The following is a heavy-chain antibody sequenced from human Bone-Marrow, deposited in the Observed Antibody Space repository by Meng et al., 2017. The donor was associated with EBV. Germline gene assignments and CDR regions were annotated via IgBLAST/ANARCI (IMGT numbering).Heavy chain of an antibody. V-gene: IGHV3-21*01. CDR3: ARGPLTYYDFWSGYFGSYYFDY. J-gene: IGHJ4*02. D-gene: IGHD3-3*01. Sequence: EVQLVESGXXXXXPXXAXXLSCAASGFTFSSYSMNWVRQAPGKGLEWVSSISSSSSYMYYADSVKGRFTISRDNAKNSLYLQMNSLRAEDTAVYYCARGPLTYYDFWSGYFGSYYFDYWGQGTLVTVSS. CDR2: ISSSSSYM. CDR1: GFTFSSYS.